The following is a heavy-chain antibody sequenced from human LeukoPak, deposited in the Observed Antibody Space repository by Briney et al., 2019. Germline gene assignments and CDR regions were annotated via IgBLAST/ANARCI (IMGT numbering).Heavy chain of an antibody. V-gene: IGHV3-9*01. Sequence: GRSLRLSCAASGFTFDDYAMHWVRHAPGKGLEWGSGISWNSGSIGYADSVKGRFTISRDNAKNSLYLQMNSLRAEDTALYYCAKSTGIAAAGKDFDYWGQGTLVTVSS. CDR1: GFTFDDYA. J-gene: IGHJ4*02. D-gene: IGHD6-13*01. CDR2: ISWNSGSI. CDR3: AKSTGIAAAGKDFDY.